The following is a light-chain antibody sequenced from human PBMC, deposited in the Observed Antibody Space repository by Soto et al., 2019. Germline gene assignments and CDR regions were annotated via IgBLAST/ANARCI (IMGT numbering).Light chain of an antibody. CDR3: QQYGSSHRT. CDR1: QSVSSSY. Sequence: EMVLTQSPGTLSLSPGERATLSCRASQSVSSSYLAWYQQKPGQAPRLLIYGASSRATGIPDRFSGSGSGTDFTLTISRLEPEDFAVYYCQQYGSSHRTFGQGTKVEIK. CDR2: GAS. J-gene: IGKJ1*01. V-gene: IGKV3-20*01.